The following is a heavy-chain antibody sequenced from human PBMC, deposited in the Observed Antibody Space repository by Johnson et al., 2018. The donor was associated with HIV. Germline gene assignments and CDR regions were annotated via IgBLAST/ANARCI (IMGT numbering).Heavy chain of an antibody. D-gene: IGHD6-19*01. J-gene: IGHJ3*02. Sequence: VQLVESGGGLIQPGGSLRLSCAASGFTVSSNYMSWVRQAPGRGLECVSIIYSDGNTYYADSVKGRFTISRDNSKNTLYLQMNSLRAEDTAFYYCAKDIASGYTNGGTLDIWGQGTMVTVSS. CDR2: IYSDGNT. CDR1: GFTVSSNY. CDR3: AKDIASGYTNGGTLDI. V-gene: IGHV3-53*01.